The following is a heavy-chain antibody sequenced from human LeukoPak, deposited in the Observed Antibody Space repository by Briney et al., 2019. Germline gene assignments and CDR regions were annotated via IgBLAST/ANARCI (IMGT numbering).Heavy chain of an antibody. CDR2: ISGRGGTT. CDR3: AKGFSGSYPTELDY. V-gene: IGHV3-23*01. Sequence: GGSLRLSCAVSGFTFSSYAMSCVRQAPGKGLEWVSAISGRGGTTYYADSVKGRFTISRDNSKNTLYLQMNSLRAEDTAVYYCAKGFSGSYPTELDYWGQGTLVTVSS. D-gene: IGHD1-26*01. J-gene: IGHJ4*02. CDR1: GFTFSSYA.